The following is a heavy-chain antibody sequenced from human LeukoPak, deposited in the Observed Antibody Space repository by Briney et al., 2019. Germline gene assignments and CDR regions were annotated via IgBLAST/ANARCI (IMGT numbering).Heavy chain of an antibody. CDR3: ARSDGYGLVGI. CDR1: GGSISSHY. Sequence: SETLSLTCTVSGGSISSHYWSWIRQPPGKGLEWIGYIYYSGNTNYNPSLKSRVTISVDTSKNLFSLKLDSVAAADTAVYYCARSDGYGLVGIWGQGTMVTVSS. D-gene: IGHD3-10*01. V-gene: IGHV4-59*11. CDR2: IYYSGNT. J-gene: IGHJ3*02.